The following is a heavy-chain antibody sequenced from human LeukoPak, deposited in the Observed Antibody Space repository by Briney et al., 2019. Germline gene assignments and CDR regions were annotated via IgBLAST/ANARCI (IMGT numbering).Heavy chain of an antibody. V-gene: IGHV4-38-2*02. CDR3: AREYGSGIIFLRWFDP. Sequence: SETLSLTCTVSGYSISSGYYWGWIRQPPGKGLEWIGYIYYSGSTYYNPSLKSRVTISVDTSKNQFSLKLSSVTAADTAVYYCAREYGSGIIFLRWFDPWGQGTLVTVSS. J-gene: IGHJ5*02. D-gene: IGHD3-10*01. CDR1: GYSISSGYY. CDR2: IYYSGST.